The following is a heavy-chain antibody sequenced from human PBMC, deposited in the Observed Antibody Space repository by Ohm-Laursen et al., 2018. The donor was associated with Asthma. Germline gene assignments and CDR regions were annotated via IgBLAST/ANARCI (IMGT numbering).Heavy chain of an antibody. D-gene: IGHD3-16*01. V-gene: IGHV3-30*04. Sequence: SLRLSCSASGFTFSSYAMHWVRQAPGKGLEWVAFISYVGSTKYYADSVQGRFTISRDNSKDTLYLQMNSLRADDTAVYYCAKDWGVPHYAFDIWGQGSLVTVSS. CDR3: AKDWGVPHYAFDI. CDR2: ISYVGSTK. J-gene: IGHJ3*02. CDR1: GFTFSSYA.